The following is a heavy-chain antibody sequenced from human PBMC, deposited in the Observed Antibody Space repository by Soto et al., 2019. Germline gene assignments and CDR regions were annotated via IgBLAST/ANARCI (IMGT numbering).Heavy chain of an antibody. CDR2: MNPNSGNT. CDR1: GYTFTSYD. D-gene: IGHD1-26*01. Sequence: QVQLVQSGAEVKKPGASVKVSCKASGYTFTSYDINWVRQATGQGLEWMGWMNPNSGNTGYAQKFQGRVTMTRNTSISTAYMELSRLRSEDTAVYYCARDHFPPSGSYAYYYYGMDVWGQGTTVTVSS. J-gene: IGHJ6*02. V-gene: IGHV1-8*01. CDR3: ARDHFPPSGSYAYYYYGMDV.